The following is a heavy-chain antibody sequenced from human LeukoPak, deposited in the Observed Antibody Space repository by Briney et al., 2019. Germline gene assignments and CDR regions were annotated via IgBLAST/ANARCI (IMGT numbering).Heavy chain of an antibody. CDR1: GDSISSYY. J-gene: IGHJ2*01. V-gene: IGHV4-59*01. CDR2: IYYSWST. CDR3: ARLQRITMAGPDYWYFDL. D-gene: IGHD3-10*01. Sequence: SETLSLTCTVSGDSISSYYWSWIRQPPEKGLEWIGYIYYSWSTNYNPSIKSRVTISVDTSKTQFSLKMNSVTAADTAVYYCARLQRITMAGPDYWYFDLWGRGTLVTVSS.